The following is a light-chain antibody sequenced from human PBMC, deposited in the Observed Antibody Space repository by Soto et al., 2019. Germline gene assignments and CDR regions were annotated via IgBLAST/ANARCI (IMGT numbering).Light chain of an antibody. CDR3: QHYGTSMWT. CDR2: ETS. Sequence: EVVMTQSPGTLSVSPGETATLSCGTSQSVTSNLAWYQQKPGQPPRLLIYETSTRATGVPPRFSGSGSGTDFTLTISYLRPEDSAVYYCQHYGTSMWTFGQGTKVDIK. CDR1: QSVTSN. V-gene: IGKV3D-15*01. J-gene: IGKJ1*01.